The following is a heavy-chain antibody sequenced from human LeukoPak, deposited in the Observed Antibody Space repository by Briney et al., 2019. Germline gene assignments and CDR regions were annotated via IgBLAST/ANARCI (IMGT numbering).Heavy chain of an antibody. CDR1: GGSISSYY. Sequence: SETLSLTCTVSGGSISSYYWSWIREPAGKGLEWIGRIYTSGSTNYNPSLKSRVTMSVDTSKNQFSLKLSSVTAADTAVYYCARGPMFFGVAYCDYWGQGTLVTVSS. J-gene: IGHJ4*02. D-gene: IGHD3-3*01. V-gene: IGHV4-4*07. CDR2: IYTSGST. CDR3: ARGPMFFGVAYCDY.